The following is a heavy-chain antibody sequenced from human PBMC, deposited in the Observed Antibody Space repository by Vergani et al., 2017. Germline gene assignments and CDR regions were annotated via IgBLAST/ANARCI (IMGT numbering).Heavy chain of an antibody. CDR1: GFTFSTYA. J-gene: IGHJ5*02. CDR3: AEDYHCSSTSCRNWFDP. D-gene: IGHD2-2*01. V-gene: IGHV3-7*03. Sequence: EVQLLESGGGLVQPGGSLRLSCAASGFTFSTYAMSWVRQAPGKGLEWVANIKQDGSEKYYVDSVKGRFTISRDNAKNSLYLQMNSLRAEDTAVYYCAEDYHCSSTSCRNWFDPWGQGTLVTVSS. CDR2: IKQDGSEK.